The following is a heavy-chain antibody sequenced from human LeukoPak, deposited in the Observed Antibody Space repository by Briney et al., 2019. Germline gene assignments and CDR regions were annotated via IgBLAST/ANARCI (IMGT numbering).Heavy chain of an antibody. J-gene: IGHJ4*02. D-gene: IGHD1-1*01. V-gene: IGHV4-39*06. CDR1: GGSISSSSYY. Sequence: PSETLSLTCTVSGGSISSSSYYWGWIRQPPGKGLEWIGSIYYSGSTYYNPSLKSRVTISVDTSKNQFPLKLSSVTAADTAVYYCARGQDDNYYFDYWGQGTLVTVSS. CDR2: IYYSGST. CDR3: ARGQDDNYYFDY.